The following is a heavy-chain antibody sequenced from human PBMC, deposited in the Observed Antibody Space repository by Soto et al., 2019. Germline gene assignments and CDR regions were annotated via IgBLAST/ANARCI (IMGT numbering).Heavy chain of an antibody. V-gene: IGHV1-46*01. CDR3: ARDRRGSSSWPYYYYYYGMDV. CDR1: GYTFTSYY. CDR2: INPSGGST. Sequence: ASVKVSCKASGYTFTSYYMHCVRQAPLQWRDGMGIINPSGGSTSYAQKFQGRVTMTRDTSTSTVYMELSSLRSEDTAVYYCARDRRGSSSWPYYYYYYGMDVWGQGTTVTVSS. J-gene: IGHJ6*02. D-gene: IGHD6-13*01.